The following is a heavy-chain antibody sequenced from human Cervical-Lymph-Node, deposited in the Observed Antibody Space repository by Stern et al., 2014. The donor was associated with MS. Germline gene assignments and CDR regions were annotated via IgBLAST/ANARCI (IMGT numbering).Heavy chain of an antibody. Sequence: QVQLQESGPGLVKPSQTLSLTCTVSGGSISSGPYLWAWIRQHPGQGLEWIGYIHDSGNTYYNPSLKSQVTVSVDTSNNQFSLNLRSVTAADTAVYYCARIKDDYGGNDHYFFDLWGRGTLVTVSS. J-gene: IGHJ2*01. D-gene: IGHD4-23*01. CDR3: ARIKDDYGGNDHYFFDL. CDR2: IHDSGNT. V-gene: IGHV4-31*01. CDR1: GGSISSGPYL.